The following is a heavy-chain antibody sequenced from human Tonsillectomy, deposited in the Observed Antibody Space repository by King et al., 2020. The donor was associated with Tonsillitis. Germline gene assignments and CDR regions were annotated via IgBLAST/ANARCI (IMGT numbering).Heavy chain of an antibody. J-gene: IGHJ3*02. CDR2: VYYSGST. CDR3: ARQGELSLFGAFDI. Sequence: LQLQESGPGLVKPSETLSLTCTVSGGSISSSSYYWGWVRQPPGKGLEWIGGVYYSGSTFYNASLKSRVTLSVDTSNNRFSLRRSSVTAADTAVYYCARQGELSLFGAFDIWGQGTMVTVSS. CDR1: GGSISSSSYY. D-gene: IGHD3-16*02. V-gene: IGHV4-39*01.